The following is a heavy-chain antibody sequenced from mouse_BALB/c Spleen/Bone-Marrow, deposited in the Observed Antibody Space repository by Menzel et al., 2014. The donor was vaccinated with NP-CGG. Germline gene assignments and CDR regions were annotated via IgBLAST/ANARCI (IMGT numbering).Heavy chain of an antibody. V-gene: IGHV1S81*02. CDR3: TREGDSPFAY. J-gene: IGHJ3*01. CDR1: GYTFTSYY. CDR2: INPSNGGT. Sequence: QVQLQQPGAELVKPGASVKLSCRASGYTFTSYYMYWVKQRPGQGLEWIGEINPSNGGTNFNEKFKSKATLTVDKSSSTAYMQLSSLTSEDSAVYYCTREGDSPFAYWGQGTLVTVSA. D-gene: IGHD2-13*01.